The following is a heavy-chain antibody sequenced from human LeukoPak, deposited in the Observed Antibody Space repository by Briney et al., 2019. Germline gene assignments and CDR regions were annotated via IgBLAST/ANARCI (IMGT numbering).Heavy chain of an antibody. J-gene: IGHJ4*02. CDR2: IRGNGYNT. Sequence: PGGSLRLSCAASDFTLSNYAMSLFRQAPGTGLEGVSSIRGNGYNTYCAASVKDRFTISGDSSTNTLTLQMHRLRADDTAVYYCAKGVRLWFAFYFDYWGQGTLVTVSS. V-gene: IGHV3-23*01. D-gene: IGHD3-10*01. CDR1: DFTLSNYA. CDR3: AKGVRLWFAFYFDY.